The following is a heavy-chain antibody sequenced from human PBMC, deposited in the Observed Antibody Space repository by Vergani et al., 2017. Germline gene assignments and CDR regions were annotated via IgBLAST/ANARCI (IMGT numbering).Heavy chain of an antibody. CDR3: ARAMDSSGLPHYCFDY. D-gene: IGHD6-19*01. J-gene: IGHJ4*02. V-gene: IGHV4-61*02. Sequence: QVQLQESGPGLVKPSQTLSLTCTVSGGSISSGSYYWSWIRQPAGKGLEWIGRIYTSGSTNYNPSLKSRVTISVDTSKNQFSLKLSSVTASDTAVYYCARAMDSSGLPHYCFDYWGQGTLVTVSS. CDR1: GGSISSGSYY. CDR2: IYTSGST.